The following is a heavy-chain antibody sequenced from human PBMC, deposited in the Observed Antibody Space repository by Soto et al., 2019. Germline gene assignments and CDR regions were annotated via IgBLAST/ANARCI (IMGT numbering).Heavy chain of an antibody. D-gene: IGHD2-2*01. CDR2: IIAIPGTA. Sequence: QVQLVQSGAEVKKPGSSVKVSCKASGGTFSSYAISWVRQAPGQGLEWMGGIIAIPGTANYAQKSQGRVTITEEEYARTAYMELSSLKSEETAVYYYARSQRSSTSLEIYYYYYYGMDVWGKGTTVTVSS. CDR1: GGTFSSYA. CDR3: ARSQRSSTSLEIYYYYYYGMDV. J-gene: IGHJ6*04. V-gene: IGHV1-69*01.